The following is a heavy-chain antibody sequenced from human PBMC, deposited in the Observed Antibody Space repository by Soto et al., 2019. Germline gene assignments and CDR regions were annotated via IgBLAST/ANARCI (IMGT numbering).Heavy chain of an antibody. J-gene: IGHJ4*02. CDR1: GGTFSSYA. D-gene: IGHD3-22*01. Sequence: SVKVSCKASGGTFSSYAISWVRQAPGQGLEWMGGIIPIFGTANYAQKFQGRVTITADESTSTAYMELSSLRSEDTAVYYCARIRARSPHDSSGYAPFDYWGQGTLVTVS. CDR3: ARIRARSPHDSSGYAPFDY. V-gene: IGHV1-69*13. CDR2: IIPIFGTA.